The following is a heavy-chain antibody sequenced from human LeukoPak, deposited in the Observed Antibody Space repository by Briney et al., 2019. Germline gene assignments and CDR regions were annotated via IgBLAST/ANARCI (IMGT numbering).Heavy chain of an antibody. Sequence: GGSLRLSCAASGFTVSSNYMSWVRQAPGKGLEWVSVIYSGGSTYYADSVKGRFTISRDNSKDTLYLQMNSLRAEDTAVYYCARDREYYDFWSGYSYYYGMDVWGQGTTVTVSS. D-gene: IGHD3-3*01. J-gene: IGHJ6*02. CDR2: IYSGGST. CDR1: GFTVSSNY. V-gene: IGHV3-53*01. CDR3: ARDREYYDFWSGYSYYYGMDV.